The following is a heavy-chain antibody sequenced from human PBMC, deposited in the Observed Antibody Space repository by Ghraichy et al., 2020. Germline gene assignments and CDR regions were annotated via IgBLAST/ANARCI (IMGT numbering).Heavy chain of an antibody. J-gene: IGHJ4*02. CDR1: GGSISSSSYY. D-gene: IGHD2-15*01. V-gene: IGHV4-39*01. CDR2: IYYSGST. CDR3: ARSVVVVAATGGYYFDY. Sequence: SETLSLTCTVSGGSISSSSYYWGWIRQPPGKGLEWIGSIYYSGSTYYNPSLKSRVTISVDTSKNQFSLKLSSVTAADTAVYYCARSVVVVAATGGYYFDYWGQGTLVTVSS.